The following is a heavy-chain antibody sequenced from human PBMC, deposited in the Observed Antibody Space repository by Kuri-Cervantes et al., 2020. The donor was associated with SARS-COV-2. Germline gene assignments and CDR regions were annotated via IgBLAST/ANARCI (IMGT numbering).Heavy chain of an antibody. V-gene: IGHV3-53*01. CDR1: EFTVSSNY. J-gene: IGHJ4*02. CDR3: TTLIDY. Sequence: GESLKISCAASEFTVSSNYMSWVRQAPGKGLEWVSVIYSGGSTYYADSVKGRFTISRDNSKNTLYLQMNSLRAEDTAVYYCTTLIDYWGQGALVTVSS. CDR2: IYSGGST.